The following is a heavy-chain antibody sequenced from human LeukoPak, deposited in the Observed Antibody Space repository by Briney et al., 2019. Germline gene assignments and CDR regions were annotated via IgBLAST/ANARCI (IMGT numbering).Heavy chain of an antibody. V-gene: IGHV3-21*06. Sequence: GGSLRLSCAASGFTFSSSPMSWVRQAPGKGLEWVSFISSSSSYIYYADSVKGRFTISRDNAKNSLYLQMNSLRAEDTAVYYCAKDRLAAAGPNWFDPWGQGTLVTVSS. CDR2: ISSSSSYI. CDR1: GFTFSSSP. J-gene: IGHJ5*02. D-gene: IGHD6-13*01. CDR3: AKDRLAAAGPNWFDP.